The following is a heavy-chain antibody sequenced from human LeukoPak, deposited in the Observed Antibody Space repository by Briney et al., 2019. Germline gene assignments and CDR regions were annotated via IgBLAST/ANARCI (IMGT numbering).Heavy chain of an antibody. D-gene: IGHD2-15*01. CDR2: ISYDGSNK. V-gene: IGHV3-30*04. J-gene: IGHJ6*02. Sequence: GGSLRLSCAASGFTFSSYAMHWVRQAPGKGLEWVAVISYDGSNKYYAGSVKGRFTISRDNSKNTLYLQMNCLRAEDTAVYYCARDREYCSGSSCSHYYYYGMDVWGQGTTVTVSS. CDR3: ARDREYCSGSSCSHYYYYGMDV. CDR1: GFTFSSYA.